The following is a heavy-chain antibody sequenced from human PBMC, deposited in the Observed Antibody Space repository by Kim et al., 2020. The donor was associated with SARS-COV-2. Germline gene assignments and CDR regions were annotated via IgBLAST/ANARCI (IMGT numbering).Heavy chain of an antibody. J-gene: IGHJ4*02. CDR2: IKSKTDGGTT. CDR1: GFTFSNAW. Sequence: GGSLRLSCAASGFTFSNAWMSWVRQAPGKGLEWVGRIKSKTDGGTTDYAAPGKGRFTISRDDSKNTLYLQMNSLKTEDTSVYYCTTDGFEGINMVRGVTGYVDSWGPGTLVTVSP. D-gene: IGHD3-10*01. CDR3: TTDGFEGINMVRGVTGYVDS. V-gene: IGHV3-15*01.